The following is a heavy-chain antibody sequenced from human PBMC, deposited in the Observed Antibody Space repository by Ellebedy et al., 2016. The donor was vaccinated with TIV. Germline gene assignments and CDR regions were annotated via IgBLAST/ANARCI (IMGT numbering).Heavy chain of an antibody. Sequence: PGGSLRLSCKGSGYSFTSYWIGWVRQMPGKGLEWMGIIYPGDSDTRYSPSFQGQVTISADKSISTAYLQWSSLKASDTAMYYCATSPLLVAVPGSLTAFDYWGQGTLVTVSS. CDR1: GYSFTSYW. J-gene: IGHJ4*02. CDR3: ATSPLLVAVPGSLTAFDY. D-gene: IGHD6-19*01. CDR2: IYPGDSDT. V-gene: IGHV5-51*01.